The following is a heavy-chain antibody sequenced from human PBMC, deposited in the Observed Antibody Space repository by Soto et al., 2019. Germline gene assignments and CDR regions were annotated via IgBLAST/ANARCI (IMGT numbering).Heavy chain of an antibody. D-gene: IGHD5-12*01. Sequence: KQSQTLSLTCAISGDSVSSNSAAWNWIRQSPSRGLEWLGRTYYRSKWYNDYAVSVKSRITINPDTSKNQFSLQLNSVTPEDTAVYYCARDPVLYSGYESDWFDPWGQGTLVTVSS. CDR3: ARDPVLYSGYESDWFDP. J-gene: IGHJ5*02. V-gene: IGHV6-1*01. CDR1: GDSVSSNSAA. CDR2: TYYRSKWYN.